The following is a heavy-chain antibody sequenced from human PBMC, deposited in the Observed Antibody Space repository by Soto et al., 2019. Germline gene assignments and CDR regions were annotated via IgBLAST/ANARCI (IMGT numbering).Heavy chain of an antibody. CDR2: IIPIFGTA. CDR3: ARARQGGGTPAYYYYGMDV. CDR1: GGTFSSYA. J-gene: IGHJ6*02. V-gene: IGHV1-69*13. D-gene: IGHD3-16*01. Sequence: SVKVSCKASGGTFSSYAISWVRQAPGQGLEWMGGIIPIFGTANYAQKFQGRVTITADESTSTACMELSSLRSEDTAVYYCARARQGGGTPAYYYYGMDVWGQGTTVTVSS.